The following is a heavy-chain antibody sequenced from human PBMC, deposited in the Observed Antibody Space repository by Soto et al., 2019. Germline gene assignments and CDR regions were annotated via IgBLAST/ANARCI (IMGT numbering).Heavy chain of an antibody. J-gene: IGHJ4*02. D-gene: IGHD3-3*01. CDR2: IYHSGST. CDR1: GGSISSSNW. Sequence: SETLSLTCAVSGGSISSSNWWSWVRQPPGKGLEWIGEIYHSGSTNYNPSLKSRVTISVDKSRNQFSLKLSSVTAADTAVYYCARXRPTYYDFWSAPPLFDYWGQGTLVTVSS. V-gene: IGHV4-4*02. CDR3: ARXRPTYYDFWSAPPLFDY.